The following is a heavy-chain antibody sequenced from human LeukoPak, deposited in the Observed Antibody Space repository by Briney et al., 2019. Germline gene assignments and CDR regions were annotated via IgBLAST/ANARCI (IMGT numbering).Heavy chain of an antibody. CDR3: AKDVRRFGELDHVDY. V-gene: IGHV3-48*03. CDR1: GFTFSSYE. D-gene: IGHD3-10*01. J-gene: IGHJ4*02. CDR2: ISSSGSTI. Sequence: GGSLRLSCAASGFTFSSYEMNWVRQAPGKGLEWVSYISSSGSTICYADSVKGRFTISRDNAKNSLYLQMNSLRAEDTAVYYCAKDVRRFGELDHVDYWGQGTLVTVSS.